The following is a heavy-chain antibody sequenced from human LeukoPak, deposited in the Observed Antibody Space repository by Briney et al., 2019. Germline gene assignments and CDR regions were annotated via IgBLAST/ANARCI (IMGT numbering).Heavy chain of an antibody. CDR2: INPNSGGT. J-gene: IGHJ5*02. Sequence: ASVKVSCKASGYTFTGYYMNWVRQAPGQGLEWMGRINPNSGGTNYAQKFQGRVTITRDTSISTAYMELSRLRSDDTAVYYCARGVAAAGTNWFDPWGQGTLVTVSS. D-gene: IGHD6-13*01. V-gene: IGHV1-2*06. CDR3: ARGVAAAGTNWFDP. CDR1: GYTFTGYY.